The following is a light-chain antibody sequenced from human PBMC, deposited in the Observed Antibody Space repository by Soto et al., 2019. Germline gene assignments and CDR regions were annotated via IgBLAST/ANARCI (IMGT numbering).Light chain of an antibody. CDR1: SSDVGSYNL. Sequence: QSVLTQPASVSGSPGQSITISCSGTSSDVGSYNLVSWYQQHPGKAPKLMIYEGSKRPSGVSNRFSGSKSGNTASLTISGLQAEDEAGYYCCSYAGSSTLVFGTGTKVTVL. CDR3: CSYAGSSTLV. V-gene: IGLV2-23*01. CDR2: EGS. J-gene: IGLJ1*01.